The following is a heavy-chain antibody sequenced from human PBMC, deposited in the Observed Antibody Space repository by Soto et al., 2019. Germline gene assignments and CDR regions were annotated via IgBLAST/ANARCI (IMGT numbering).Heavy chain of an antibody. Sequence: LRLSCAASGFTFSSYAMHWVRQAPGKGLEWVAVISYDGSNKYYADSVKGRFTISRDNSKNTLYLQMNSLRAEDTAVYYCARAHALRTTVTTGYSDYWGQGTLVTVSS. CDR2: ISYDGSNK. CDR3: ARAHALRTTVTTGYSDY. CDR1: GFTFSSYA. D-gene: IGHD4-4*01. V-gene: IGHV3-30-3*01. J-gene: IGHJ4*02.